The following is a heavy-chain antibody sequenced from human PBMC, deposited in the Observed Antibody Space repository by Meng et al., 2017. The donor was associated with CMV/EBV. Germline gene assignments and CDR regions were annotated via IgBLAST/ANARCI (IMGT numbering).Heavy chain of an antibody. V-gene: IGHV1-2*02. Sequence: ASVQVSCKASGYTFTGYYMHWVRQAPGQGLEWMGWINPNSGGTNYAQKFQGRVTMTRDTSISTAYMELSRLRSDDTAVYYCARDRHAQKLRYCSSTSCPPGYWGQGTLVTVSS. CDR3: ARDRHAQKLRYCSSTSCPPGY. D-gene: IGHD2-2*01. J-gene: IGHJ4*02. CDR2: INPNSGGT. CDR1: GYTFTGYY.